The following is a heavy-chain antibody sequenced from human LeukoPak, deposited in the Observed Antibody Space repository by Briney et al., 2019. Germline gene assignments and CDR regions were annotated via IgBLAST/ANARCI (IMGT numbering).Heavy chain of an antibody. J-gene: IGHJ4*02. CDR2: INPNSGGT. Sequence: ASVKVSCKASGYTFTGYYMHWVRQAPGQGREWMGRINPNSGGTNYAQKFQGRVTMTRDTSISTAYMELSRLRSDDTAVYYCARESQYSSSLPWDYWGQGTLVTVSP. V-gene: IGHV1-2*06. D-gene: IGHD6-6*01. CDR3: ARESQYSSSLPWDY. CDR1: GYTFTGYY.